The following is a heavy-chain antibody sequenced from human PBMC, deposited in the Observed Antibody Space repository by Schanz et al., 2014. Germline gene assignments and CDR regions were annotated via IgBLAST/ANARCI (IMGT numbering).Heavy chain of an antibody. V-gene: IGHV1-69*04. D-gene: IGHD5-12*01. Sequence: QEQLVQSGAEVRKPGSPVKVSCKSSGGTFSSYAISWVRQATGQGLEWMGRIITILGIATYAQKFQGRLTITADKSTSTASMELSRLRSDSTSVYYCARCGYPEDVFDIWRHCTILTVSS. CDR1: GGTFSSYA. CDR2: IITILGIA. J-gene: IGHJ3*02. CDR3: ARCGYPEDVFDI.